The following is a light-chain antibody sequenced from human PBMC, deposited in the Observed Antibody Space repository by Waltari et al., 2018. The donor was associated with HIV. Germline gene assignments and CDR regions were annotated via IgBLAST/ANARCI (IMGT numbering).Light chain of an antibody. CDR1: RSDVGGYKH. V-gene: IGLV2-14*01. J-gene: IGLJ2*01. CDR3: SSYTSSSTLV. Sequence: QSALTQPASVSGSPGQSITISCTGTRSDVGGYKHVTWYQQHPGKAPKLMIYEVSNRPSGVSNRFSGSKSGNTASLTISGLQAEDEADYYCSSYTSSSTLVFGGGTKLTVL. CDR2: EVS.